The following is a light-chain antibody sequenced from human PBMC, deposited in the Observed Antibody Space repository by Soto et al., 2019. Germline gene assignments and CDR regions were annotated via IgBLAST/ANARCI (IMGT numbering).Light chain of an antibody. CDR2: GAS. J-gene: IGKJ3*01. CDR3: QQYGSSLFT. CDR1: QSVSSKY. V-gene: IGKV3-20*01. Sequence: DIVLTQSPGTLSLSPGERATLSCRASQSVSSKYLAWYQQKPGQAPRVLIYGASIRATGIPERFSGGGSGTDFTLTITRLEPEDFAVYDCQQYGSSLFTVGPGTNVAIK.